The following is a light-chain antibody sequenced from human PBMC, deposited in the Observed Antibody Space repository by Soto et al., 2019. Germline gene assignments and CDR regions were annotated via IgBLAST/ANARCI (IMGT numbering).Light chain of an antibody. V-gene: IGKV3-11*01. CDR1: QSVSSY. CDR2: DAS. J-gene: IGKJ5*01. Sequence: EIVLTQSPATLSLSPGERATFSCRASQSVSSYLAWFQQKPGQAPRLLIYDASHRATGIAASFSGSGSGTDFTLTISSLEPEDFAVYYCQQPTHWPPSITFGQGTRLEIK. CDR3: QQPTHWPPSIT.